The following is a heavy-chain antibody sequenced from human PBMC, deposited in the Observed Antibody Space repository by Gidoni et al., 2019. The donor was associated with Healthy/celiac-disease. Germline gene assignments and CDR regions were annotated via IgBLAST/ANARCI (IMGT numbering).Heavy chain of an antibody. J-gene: IGHJ4*02. Sequence: QVQLVPSGAEVKKPGASVTVSCKASGYTFTGYYMHWVRQAPGQGLEWMGWINPNSGGTNYAQKFQGRVTMTRDTSISTAYMELSRLRSDDTAVYYCARETRGYSYLPPYFDYWGQGTLVTVSS. CDR2: INPNSGGT. V-gene: IGHV1-2*02. CDR1: GYTFTGYY. D-gene: IGHD5-18*01. CDR3: ARETRGYSYLPPYFDY.